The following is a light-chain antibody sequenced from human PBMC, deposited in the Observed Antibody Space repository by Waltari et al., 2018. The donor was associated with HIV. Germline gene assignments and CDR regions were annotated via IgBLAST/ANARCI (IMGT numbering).Light chain of an antibody. V-gene: IGLV2-11*01. Sequence: QSALTQPRSVSGSPGQSVTISCTGTSSDVGGYNYVSWYQHHPGKAPKRMINDVSKRPSGVPDRFSGSKSGNTASLTISGLQAEDEADYYCCSYAGSYTLVFGGGTTLTVL. CDR1: SSDVGGYNY. CDR2: DVS. J-gene: IGLJ2*01. CDR3: CSYAGSYTLV.